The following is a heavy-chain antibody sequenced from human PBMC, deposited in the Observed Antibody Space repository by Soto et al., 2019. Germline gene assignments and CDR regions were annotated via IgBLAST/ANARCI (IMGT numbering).Heavy chain of an antibody. D-gene: IGHD2-15*01. CDR3: ARGPYYCSGGSCYSIPGDAFDI. J-gene: IGHJ3*02. V-gene: IGHV4-34*01. CDR1: GGSFSGYY. CDR2: INHSGST. Sequence: PSETLSLTCAVYGGSFSGYYWSWIRQPPGKGLEWIGEINHSGSTNYNPSLKSRVTISVDTSKNQFSLKLSSVTAADTAVYYCARGPYYCSGGSCYSIPGDAFDIWGQGTMVTVSS.